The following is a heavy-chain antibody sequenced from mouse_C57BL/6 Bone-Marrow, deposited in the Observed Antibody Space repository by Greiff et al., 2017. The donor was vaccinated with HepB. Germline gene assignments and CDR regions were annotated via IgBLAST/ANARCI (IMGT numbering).Heavy chain of an antibody. Sequence: EVQLQQSGAELVRPGASVKLSCTASGFNIKDDYMHWVKQRPEQGLEWIGWIDPENGDTEYASKFQGKATITADTSSNTAYLQLSSLTSADTAVYYCTTDGKWYFDVWGTGTTVTVSS. D-gene: IGHD2-1*01. CDR2: IDPENGDT. CDR3: TTDGKWYFDV. CDR1: GFNIKDDY. V-gene: IGHV14-4*01. J-gene: IGHJ1*03.